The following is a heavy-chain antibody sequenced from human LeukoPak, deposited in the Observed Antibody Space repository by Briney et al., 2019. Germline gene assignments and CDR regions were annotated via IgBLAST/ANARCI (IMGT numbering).Heavy chain of an antibody. CDR2: IYTSGST. Sequence: SETLSLTCTVSGGSISSYYWSWIRQPAGKGLEWIGRIYTSGSTNYNPSLKSRVTMSVDTSKNQFSLKLSSVTAADTAVYYCARDRYYYDSSGSPFDYWGREPWSPSPQ. D-gene: IGHD3-22*01. J-gene: IGHJ4*02. CDR3: ARDRYYYDSSGSPFDY. V-gene: IGHV4-4*07. CDR1: GGSISSYY.